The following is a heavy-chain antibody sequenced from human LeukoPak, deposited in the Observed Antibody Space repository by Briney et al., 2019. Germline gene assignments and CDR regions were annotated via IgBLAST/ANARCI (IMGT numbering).Heavy chain of an antibody. CDR1: GVSISSSNW. CDR2: IYHSGST. D-gene: IGHD3-10*01. CDR3: ARLYYYGSGSYWKINDY. J-gene: IGHJ4*02. V-gene: IGHV4-4*02. Sequence: SGTLSLTCAVSGVSISSSNWWSWVRQPPGKGLEWIGEIYHSGSTNYNPSLKSRVTISVDKSKNQFSLKLSSVTAADTAVYYCARLYYYGSGSYWKINDYWGQGTLVTVSS.